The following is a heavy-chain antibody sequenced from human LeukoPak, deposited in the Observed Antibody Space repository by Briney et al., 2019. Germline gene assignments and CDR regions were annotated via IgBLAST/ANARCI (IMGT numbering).Heavy chain of an antibody. CDR2: IIPIFGTA. CDR1: GGTFSSYA. Sequence: GASVKVSCKASGGTFSSYAISWVRQAPGQGLEWMGGIIPIFGTANYAQKFQGRVTITADKSTSTAYMELSSLRSEDTAVYYCARDPSPITGTTDTASDWGQGTLVTVSS. CDR3: ARDPSPITGTTDTASD. V-gene: IGHV1-69*06. D-gene: IGHD1-20*01. J-gene: IGHJ4*02.